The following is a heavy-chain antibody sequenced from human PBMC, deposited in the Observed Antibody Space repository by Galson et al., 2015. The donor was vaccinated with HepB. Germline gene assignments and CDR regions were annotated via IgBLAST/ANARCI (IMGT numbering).Heavy chain of an antibody. V-gene: IGHV3-43D*03. Sequence: SLRLSCAASGFTFDDYAMHWVRQAPGKGLEWVSLISWDGGSTYYADSVKGRFTISRDNSKNSLYLQMNSLRAEDTALYYCAKDIGSNRYSSGSDYYYGMDVWGQGTTVTVSS. CDR1: GFTFDDYA. J-gene: IGHJ6*02. CDR3: AKDIGSNRYSSGSDYYYGMDV. D-gene: IGHD6-19*01. CDR2: ISWDGGST.